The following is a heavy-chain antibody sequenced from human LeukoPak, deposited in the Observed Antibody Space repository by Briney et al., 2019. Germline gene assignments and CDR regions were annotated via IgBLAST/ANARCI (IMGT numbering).Heavy chain of an antibody. CDR1: GFTFSSYA. CDR2: ISGSGGST. D-gene: IGHD4-17*01. CDR3: AREARTVTLTNDAFDI. V-gene: IGHV3-23*01. Sequence: GGSLRLSCAASGFTFSSYAMSWVRQAPGKGLEWVSAISGSGGSTYYADSVKGRFTISRDNSKNTLYLQMNSLRAEDTAVYYCAREARTVTLTNDAFDIWGQGTMVTVSS. J-gene: IGHJ3*02.